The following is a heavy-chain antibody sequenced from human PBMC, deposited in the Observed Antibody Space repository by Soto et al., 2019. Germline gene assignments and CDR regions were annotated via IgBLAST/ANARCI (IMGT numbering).Heavy chain of an antibody. Sequence: PGGSLRLSCGASGFTFSSYGMSWVRQAPGKGLEWVSHISSSSSTIYYADSVKGRFTISRDNAKNSLYLQMNSLRAEDTAVYYCARDGDYDILTGYATTPALYYFDYWGQGTLVTVSS. CDR3: ARDGDYDILTGYATTPALYYFDY. CDR1: GFTFSSYG. V-gene: IGHV3-48*01. D-gene: IGHD3-9*01. CDR2: ISSSSSTI. J-gene: IGHJ4*02.